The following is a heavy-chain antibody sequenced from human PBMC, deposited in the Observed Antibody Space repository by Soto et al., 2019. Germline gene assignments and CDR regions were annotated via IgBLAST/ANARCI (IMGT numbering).Heavy chain of an antibody. V-gene: IGHV3-33*01. Sequence: QVQLVESGGGVVQPGRSLRLSCAASGFMFSNHGMHWVRQAPGKGLEWVAVIWSDGNNRYYADSVKGRFTISRDNSKNTLCLHRNTLRAEDTAVYYCVRGDNWNDEASDYWGQGPLVTVSS. CDR3: VRGDNWNDEASDY. D-gene: IGHD1-1*01. CDR1: GFMFSNHG. CDR2: IWSDGNNR. J-gene: IGHJ4*02.